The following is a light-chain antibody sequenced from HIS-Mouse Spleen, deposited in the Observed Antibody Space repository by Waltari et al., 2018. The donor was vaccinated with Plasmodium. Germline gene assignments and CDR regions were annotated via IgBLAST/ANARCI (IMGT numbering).Light chain of an antibody. CDR2: EVS. J-gene: IGLJ2*01. CDR1: SSDVGGYKY. Sequence: GSPGQSVTISCTGSSSDVGGYKYVSWYQQHPGKAPKLMIYEVSKRPSGVPDRFSGSKSGNTASLTVSGLQAEDEADYYCSSYAGSNNLVFGGGTKLTVL. CDR3: SSYAGSNNLV. V-gene: IGLV2-8*01.